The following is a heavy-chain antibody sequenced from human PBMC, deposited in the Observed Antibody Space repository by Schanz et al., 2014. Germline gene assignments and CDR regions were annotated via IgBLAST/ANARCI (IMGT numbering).Heavy chain of an antibody. CDR1: GYTFTGYY. D-gene: IGHD3-22*01. V-gene: IGHV1-46*01. Sequence: QVQLVQSGAEMKKPGASVKVSCKASGYTFTGYYMHWVRQAPGQGLEWMGRIVPIAGITNYAQRFQGRVTITADKSSDTAYMELSSLRSEDTAVYYCAREVGLYDRGWFDPWGQGTLXTVSS. CDR3: AREVGLYDRGWFDP. CDR2: IVPIAGIT. J-gene: IGHJ5*02.